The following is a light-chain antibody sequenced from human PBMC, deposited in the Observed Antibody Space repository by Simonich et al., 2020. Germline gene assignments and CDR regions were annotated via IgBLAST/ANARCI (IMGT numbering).Light chain of an antibody. CDR1: SSDVGGYNY. CDR3: CSYAGSRV. CDR2: DVS. Sequence: QSALTQPRSVSGSPGQSVTISCTGTSSDVGGYNYVSWYQQHPGKAPKLMIYDVSKRPSGVPDRFSGSKAGNTASLTISGLQAADEADYYCCSYAGSRVFGGGTKLTVL. V-gene: IGLV2-11*01. J-gene: IGLJ3*02.